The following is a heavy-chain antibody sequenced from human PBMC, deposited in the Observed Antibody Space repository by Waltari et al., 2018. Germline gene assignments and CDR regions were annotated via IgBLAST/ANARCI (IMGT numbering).Heavy chain of an antibody. Sequence: QVQLVESGGGVVQPGLSLRLSCAPSGFSLSRFGMHWVRQAPGKGLEWVALASFDGSTTYYADSVRGRFTISRDNSKNTLYLDINTLRVDDTAIYYCAKDAFGNTYLDHWGQGTLVTVSS. CDR2: ASFDGSTT. CDR3: AKDAFGNTYLDH. CDR1: GFSLSRFG. D-gene: IGHD3-10*01. J-gene: IGHJ5*02. V-gene: IGHV3-30*02.